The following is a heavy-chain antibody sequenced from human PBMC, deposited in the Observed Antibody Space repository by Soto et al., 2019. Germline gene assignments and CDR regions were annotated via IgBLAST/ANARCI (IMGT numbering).Heavy chain of an antibody. D-gene: IGHD1-26*01. CDR1: GGTFSSYA. Sequence: AVKVSCKASGGTFSSYAISWVRQAPGQGLEWMGGIIPIFGTANYAQKFQGRVTITADESTSTAYMELSSLRSEDTAVYYCARGSVGATPVDAFDIWGQGTMVTVSS. CDR2: IIPIFGTA. V-gene: IGHV1-69*13. CDR3: ARGSVGATPVDAFDI. J-gene: IGHJ3*02.